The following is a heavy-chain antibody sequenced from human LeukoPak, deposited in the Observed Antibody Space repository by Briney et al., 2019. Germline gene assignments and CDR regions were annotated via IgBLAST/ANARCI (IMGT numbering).Heavy chain of an antibody. Sequence: GESLKISCQGSGYSFTSYWIGWVRQMPGKGLEWMGIIYPGDSDTRYSPSIQGQVTLSADKSLSTAYLQWSSLKASDTAMYYCARQGRSTNYYYMDVWGKGTTVTVSS. CDR3: ARQGRSTNYYYMDV. D-gene: IGHD5-24*01. V-gene: IGHV5-51*01. J-gene: IGHJ6*03. CDR1: GYSFTSYW. CDR2: IYPGDSDT.